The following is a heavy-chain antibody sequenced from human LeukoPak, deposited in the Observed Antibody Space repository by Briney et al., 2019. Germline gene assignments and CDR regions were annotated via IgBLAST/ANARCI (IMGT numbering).Heavy chain of an antibody. Sequence: GGSLRLSYAASGFMFNGYSMTWVRQAPGKGLEWVSYISGGSDYIYYTDSVKGRFTISRDNSKNTLYLQMNSLRAEDTAVYYCAGYNCSSTTCYTGGFDYWGQGTLVTVSS. CDR2: ISGGSDYI. D-gene: IGHD2-2*02. CDR1: GFMFNGYS. J-gene: IGHJ4*02. V-gene: IGHV3-21*04. CDR3: AGYNCSSTTCYTGGFDY.